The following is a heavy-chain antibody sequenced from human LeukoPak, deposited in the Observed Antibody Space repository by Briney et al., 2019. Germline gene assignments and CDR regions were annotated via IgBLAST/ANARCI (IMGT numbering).Heavy chain of an antibody. Sequence: GGSLRLSCAASGFTFSSYGMHWVRQAPGKGLEWVAVISYDGSNKYYADSVKGRFTISRDNSKNTLYLQMNSLRAEDTAVYYCAKDAAAGTRPYYSDYWGQGTLVTVSS. CDR2: ISYDGSNK. D-gene: IGHD6-13*01. CDR1: GFTFSSYG. V-gene: IGHV3-30*18. J-gene: IGHJ4*02. CDR3: AKDAAAGTRPYYSDY.